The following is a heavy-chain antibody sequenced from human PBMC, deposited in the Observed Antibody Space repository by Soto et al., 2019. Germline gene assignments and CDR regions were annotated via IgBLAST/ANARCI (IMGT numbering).Heavy chain of an antibody. J-gene: IGHJ4*02. D-gene: IGHD2-15*01. Sequence: GGSLRLCCAASGITIRNYPMSWVRQAPGKGLDWVSGISGSGDRTYYADSAKGRFTISKDFSKNSLSLQLDSLRVEDTAVYFCVKDDGGNPSTEPHWGQGTLVTVFS. V-gene: IGHV3-23*01. CDR1: GITIRNYP. CDR2: ISGSGDRT. CDR3: VKDDGGNPSTEPH.